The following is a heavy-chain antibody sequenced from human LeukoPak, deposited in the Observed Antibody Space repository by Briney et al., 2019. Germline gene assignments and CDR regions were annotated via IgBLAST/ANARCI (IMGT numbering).Heavy chain of an antibody. CDR3: VKVGSAAGPGDFDY. V-gene: IGHV3-64D*09. J-gene: IGHJ4*02. Sequence: PGMSLILSCSASGFTFRTYAMHWVRQPPGKGLECVSAISSNGDSTFYADSVKGRFTTSRNKSKKTLYLQMSSLREEDTAVYYCVKVGSAAGPGDFDYWGQGTLVTVST. CDR1: GFTFRTYA. CDR2: ISSNGDST. D-gene: IGHD6-13*01.